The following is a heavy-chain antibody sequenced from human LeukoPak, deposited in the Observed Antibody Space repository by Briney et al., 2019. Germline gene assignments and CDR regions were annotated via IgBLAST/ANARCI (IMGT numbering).Heavy chain of an antibody. J-gene: IGHJ4*02. CDR3: AREWFWGDFWSDCPYYFDY. Sequence: SETLSLTCTVSGGSISSYYWSWIRQPAGKGLEWIGRIYTSGSTNYNPSLKSRVTMSVDTSKNQFSLKLSSVTAADTAVYYCAREWFWGDFWSDCPYYFDYWGQGTLVTVSS. D-gene: IGHD3-3*01. CDR1: GGSISSYY. V-gene: IGHV4-4*07. CDR2: IYTSGST.